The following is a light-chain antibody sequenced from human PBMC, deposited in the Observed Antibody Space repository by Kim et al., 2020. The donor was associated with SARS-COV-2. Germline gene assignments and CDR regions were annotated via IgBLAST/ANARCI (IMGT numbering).Light chain of an antibody. V-gene: IGLV3-9*01. CDR1: NIGSKN. CDR2: RDY. J-gene: IGLJ3*02. Sequence: SYELTQPLSVSVALGQTATITCGGNNIGSKNVHWYQQKPGQAPVLVIYRDYNRPSGIPERFSGSNSGNTATLTISRAQAGDEADYYCQVWDSSTWVFGGGTQLTVL. CDR3: QVWDSSTWV.